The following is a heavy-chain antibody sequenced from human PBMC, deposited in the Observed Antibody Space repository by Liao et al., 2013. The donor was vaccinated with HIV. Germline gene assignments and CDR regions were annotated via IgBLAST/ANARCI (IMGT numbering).Heavy chain of an antibody. D-gene: IGHD2-2*01. V-gene: IGHV4-59*01. CDR1: DGSMSGSH. CDR3: ASADSSRSPTLPDYF. Sequence: QLQLQQSGPGLVKPSETLSLICTVFDGSMSGSHWGWIRQPPGRGLEWIGHINLQWELQLQPLPQESSHHINRHVQESNSTLRLSSVTAGDTAVYYCASADSSRSPTLPDYF. J-gene: IGHJ1*01. CDR2: INLQWEL.